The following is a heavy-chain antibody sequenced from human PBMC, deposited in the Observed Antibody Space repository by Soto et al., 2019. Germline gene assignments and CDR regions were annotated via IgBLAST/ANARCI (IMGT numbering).Heavy chain of an antibody. CDR1: RFAFDNYA. Sequence: GGSLRLSCAASRFAFDNYAMSWVRQAPGKGLEWVSAISSSGGSIYYADSVKGRFTISRDNSRNTMFLQMNSLRGEDTAVYYCAKELSPGGAVALGPFDYWGQGTLVTVS. CDR2: ISSSGGSI. D-gene: IGHD6-19*01. J-gene: IGHJ4*02. V-gene: IGHV3-23*01. CDR3: AKELSPGGAVALGPFDY.